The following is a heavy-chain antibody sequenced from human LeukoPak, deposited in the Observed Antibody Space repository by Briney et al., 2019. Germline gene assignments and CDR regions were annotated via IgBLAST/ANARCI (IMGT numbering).Heavy chain of an antibody. CDR2: IYPGDSDT. J-gene: IGHJ4*02. D-gene: IGHD3-10*01. CDR3: ARKENWFGELLPDY. V-gene: IGHV5-51*01. CDR1: GYSFTNYW. Sequence: KSGESLKISCKGSGYSFTNYWIGWVRQMPGKGLEWMGIIYPGDSDTRYSPSFQGQVTISADKSISTAYLQWSSLKASDTAMYYCARKENWFGELLPDYWGQGTLVTVSS.